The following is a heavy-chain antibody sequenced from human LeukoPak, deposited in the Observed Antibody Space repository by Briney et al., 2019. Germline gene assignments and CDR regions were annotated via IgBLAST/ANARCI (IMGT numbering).Heavy chain of an antibody. CDR2: ISYDAENE. CDR1: AFTFNSFA. CDR3: ARARCSSTDCPPDY. J-gene: IGHJ4*02. V-gene: IGHV3-30*08. D-gene: IGHD2-2*01. Sequence: GGSLRLSCAASAFTFNSFAMHWVRLAPGKGLEWVAAISYDAENEFYADSVRGRFAIYRDNSENTLHLQLDSLRAEDTGVFYCARARCSSTDCPPDYWGQGTLVTVSS.